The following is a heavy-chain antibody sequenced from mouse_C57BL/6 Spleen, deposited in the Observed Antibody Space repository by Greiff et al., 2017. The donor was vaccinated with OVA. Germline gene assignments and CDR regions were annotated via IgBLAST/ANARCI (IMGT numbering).Heavy chain of an antibody. D-gene: IGHD2-4*01. Sequence: EVQGVESGGGLVKPGGSLKLSCAASGFTFSSYTMSWVRQTPEKRLEWVATISGGGGNTYYPDSVKGRFTISRDNAKNTLYLQMSSLRSEDTALYYCARQIYYDPFDYWGQGTTLTVSS. V-gene: IGHV5-9*01. CDR1: GFTFSSYT. CDR2: ISGGGGNT. CDR3: ARQIYYDPFDY. J-gene: IGHJ2*01.